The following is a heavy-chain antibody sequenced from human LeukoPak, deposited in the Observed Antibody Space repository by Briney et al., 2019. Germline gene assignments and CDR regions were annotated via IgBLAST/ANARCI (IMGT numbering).Heavy chain of an antibody. D-gene: IGHD6-19*01. Sequence: PSETLSLTCTVSGGSISSSSYYWGWIRQPPGKGLEWIGSIYYSGSTYYNPSLKSRVTISVDTSKNQFSLKLSSVTAADTAVYYCARDRPRDSSGWYILMDVWGKGTTVTVSS. CDR2: IYYSGST. V-gene: IGHV4-39*02. CDR1: GGSISSSSYY. CDR3: ARDRPRDSSGWYILMDV. J-gene: IGHJ6*04.